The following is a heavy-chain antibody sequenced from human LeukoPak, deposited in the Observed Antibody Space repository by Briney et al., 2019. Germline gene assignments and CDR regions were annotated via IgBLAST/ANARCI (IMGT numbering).Heavy chain of an antibody. CDR1: GFTFSSYW. CDR3: ARIGYSYGPDY. CDR2: ISSDGSST. Sequence: GGSLRLSRAASGFTFSSYWMHWVRQAPGKGLVWVSRISSDGSSTNYADSVKGRFTISRDNAKNTLYLQMNSLRAEDTAVYYCARIGYSYGPDYWGPGTLVSVSS. J-gene: IGHJ4*02. V-gene: IGHV3-74*01. D-gene: IGHD5-18*01.